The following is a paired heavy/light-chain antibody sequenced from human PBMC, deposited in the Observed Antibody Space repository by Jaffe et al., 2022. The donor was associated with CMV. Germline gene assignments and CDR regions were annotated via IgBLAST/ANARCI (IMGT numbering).Heavy chain of an antibody. Sequence: QVQLVQSGAEVKRPGASVKVSCKASGYTFTNYFMHWVRQAPGQGLEWMGVINPNGVADTSYAQKFQGRVTMTRDTSTSTVYMELSSLRSEDTAVYYCARDACSSSICSRGGNWFDPWGQGTLVTVSS. D-gene: IGHD2-15*01. CDR2: INPNGVADT. V-gene: IGHV1-46*01. J-gene: IGHJ5*02. CDR3: ARDACSSSICSRGGNWFDP. CDR1: GYTFTNYF.
Light chain of an antibody. J-gene: IGKJ4*01. CDR2: AAS. CDR3: QQYKSYPLT. V-gene: IGKV1-16*02. CDR1: QGISNY. Sequence: DIQMTQSPSSLSASVGDRVTITCRASQGISNYLAWFQQRPGKAPKSLIYAASSLQSGVPSKFSGSGSGTDFTLTISRLQPEDFATYYCQQYKSYPLTFGGGTKVEIK.